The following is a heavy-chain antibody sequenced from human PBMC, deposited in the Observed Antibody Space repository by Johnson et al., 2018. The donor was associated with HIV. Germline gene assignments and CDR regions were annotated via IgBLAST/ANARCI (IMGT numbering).Heavy chain of an antibody. V-gene: IGHV3-13*01. Sequence: VQLVESGGGVVQPGRSLRLSCAASGFTFSSYDMHWVRQATGKGLEWVSTIGTAGDTYYPGSVKGRFTVSREDAKNSLYLQMNSLRAGDTALYYCTTQQRADAFDIWGQGTMVTVSS. CDR3: TTQQRADAFDI. CDR2: IGTAGDT. J-gene: IGHJ3*02. D-gene: IGHD6-13*01. CDR1: GFTFSSYD.